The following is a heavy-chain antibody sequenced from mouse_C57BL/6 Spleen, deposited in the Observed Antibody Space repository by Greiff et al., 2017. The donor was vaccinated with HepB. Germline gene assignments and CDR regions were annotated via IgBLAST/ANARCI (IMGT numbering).Heavy chain of an antibody. J-gene: IGHJ2*01. CDR3: ARAWDGGYYFDY. V-gene: IGHV1-75*01. Sequence: QVHVKQSGPELVKPGASVKISCKASGYTFTDYYINWVKQRPGQGLEWIGWIFPGSGSTYYNEKFKGKATLTVDKSSSTAYMLLSSLTSEDSAVYFCARAWDGGYYFDYWGQGTTLTVSS. CDR1: GYTFTDYY. CDR2: IFPGSGST. D-gene: IGHD4-1*01.